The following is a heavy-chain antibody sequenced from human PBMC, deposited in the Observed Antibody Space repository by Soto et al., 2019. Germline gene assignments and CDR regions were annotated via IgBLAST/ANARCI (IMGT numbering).Heavy chain of an antibody. CDR2: ISDRGSA. V-gene: IGHV4-4*02. D-gene: IGHD3-16*01. Sequence: QVQLQESGPRLVRPSGALSLTCSVPGASITSGHWWTWVRQSPGKGLEWIGEISDRGSAYSNPSLKGRVSLSVDKSQNQFSLRLTSVTAADTAIYYCTRSTHAMNGGSHYMALDDDLVTGMDVWGPGTTVTVSS. J-gene: IGHJ6*02. CDR3: TRSTHAMNGGSHYMALDDDLVTGMDV. CDR1: GASITSGHW.